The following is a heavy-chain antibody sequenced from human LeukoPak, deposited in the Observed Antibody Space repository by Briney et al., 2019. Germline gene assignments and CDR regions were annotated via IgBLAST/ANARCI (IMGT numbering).Heavy chain of an antibody. CDR3: ARVQYYDFWSGYYPRDWFDP. Sequence: SETLSLTCTVSGYSISSGYYWGWIRQPPGNGLEWIGSIYHSGSTYYNPSLKSRVTISVDTSKNQFSLKLSSVTAADTAVYYCARVQYYDFWSGYYPRDWFDPWGQGTLVTVSS. CDR2: IYHSGST. J-gene: IGHJ5*02. CDR1: GYSISSGYY. V-gene: IGHV4-38-2*02. D-gene: IGHD3-3*01.